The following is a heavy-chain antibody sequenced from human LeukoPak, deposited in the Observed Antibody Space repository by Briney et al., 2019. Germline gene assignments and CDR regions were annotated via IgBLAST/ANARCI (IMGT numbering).Heavy chain of an antibody. D-gene: IGHD2-15*01. CDR1: GFTFSSYG. V-gene: IGHV3-30*03. Sequence: ARSLRLSCAATGFTFSSYGMQWVRQAPGKGLEWVAVISYDGSNKYYADSVKGRFTISRDNSKNTLYLQMNSLRAEDTAVYYCATGLLFDPWGQGTLVTVSS. J-gene: IGHJ5*02. CDR3: ATGLLFDP. CDR2: ISYDGSNK.